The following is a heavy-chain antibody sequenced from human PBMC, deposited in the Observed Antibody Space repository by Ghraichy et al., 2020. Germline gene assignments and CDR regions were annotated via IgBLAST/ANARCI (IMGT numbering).Heavy chain of an antibody. CDR3: ASSFGSYAWGRFDN. Sequence: SESLSLTCTVSGVSISSSGYYWAWIRQPPGKGLEWIGSIYYSGSSYYNAPLRSRVTMSVHMSKNQFSLKLTPVTAADTAVYYCASSFGSYAWGRFDNWGQGTLVTVSS. D-gene: IGHD3-16*01. CDR1: GVSISSSGYY. V-gene: IGHV4-39*01. J-gene: IGHJ4*02. CDR2: IYYSGSS.